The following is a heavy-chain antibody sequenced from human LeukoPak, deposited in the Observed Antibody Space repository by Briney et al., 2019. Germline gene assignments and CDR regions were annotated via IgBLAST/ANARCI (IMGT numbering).Heavy chain of an antibody. J-gene: IGHJ4*02. V-gene: IGHV4-39*01. D-gene: IGHD4-17*01. Sequence: SGTLSPTCTVSGGSISSSSYYWGWIRQPPGKGLEWIGSIYYSGSTYYNPSLKSRVTISVDTSKNQFSLKLSSVTAADTAVYYCARLDGDYAFDYWGQGTLVTVSS. CDR3: ARLDGDYAFDY. CDR2: IYYSGST. CDR1: GGSISSSSYY.